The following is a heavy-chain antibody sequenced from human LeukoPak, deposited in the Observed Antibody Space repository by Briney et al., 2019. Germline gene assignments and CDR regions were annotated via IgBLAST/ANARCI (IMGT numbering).Heavy chain of an antibody. D-gene: IGHD2-2*01. V-gene: IGHV3-9*01. CDR1: GFTFDDYA. Sequence: GRSLRLSCAASGFTFDDYAMHWVRQAPGKGLEWVSGISWNSGSIGYADSVKGRFTISRDNAKNSPYLQMNSLRAEDTALYYCAKDFRYCSSTSCYSWFDPWGQGTLVTVSS. J-gene: IGHJ5*02. CDR3: AKDFRYCSSTSCYSWFDP. CDR2: ISWNSGSI.